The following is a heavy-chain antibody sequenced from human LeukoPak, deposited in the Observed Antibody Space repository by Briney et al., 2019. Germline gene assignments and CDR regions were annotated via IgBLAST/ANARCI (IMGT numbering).Heavy chain of an antibody. CDR2: VYYNGIT. Sequence: PSERLSLTCTVSGGSISSYFWSWIRQPPGKGLEWIGYVYYNGITNYNPSLKSRVSISLDTSKNQFSLRLNSVTAAETAVYYCASQLGGTTFHWGQSTLVTVSS. J-gene: IGHJ1*01. D-gene: IGHD1/OR15-1a*01. CDR1: GGSISSYF. V-gene: IGHV4-59*01. CDR3: ASQLGGTTFH.